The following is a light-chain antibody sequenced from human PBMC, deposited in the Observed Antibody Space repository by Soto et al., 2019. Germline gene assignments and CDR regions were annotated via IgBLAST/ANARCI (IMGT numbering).Light chain of an antibody. Sequence: QSVLTQSPSASASLGASVKLTCILSSGHSSYAIAWHQQQPEKGPRYLMRLNSDGSHNKGDGIPDRFSGSSSGAERYLTISSLQSEDEADYYCQTWGTDFRVFGGGTKVTVL. J-gene: IGLJ2*01. CDR2: LNSDGSH. CDR3: QTWGTDFRV. CDR1: SGHSSYA. V-gene: IGLV4-69*02.